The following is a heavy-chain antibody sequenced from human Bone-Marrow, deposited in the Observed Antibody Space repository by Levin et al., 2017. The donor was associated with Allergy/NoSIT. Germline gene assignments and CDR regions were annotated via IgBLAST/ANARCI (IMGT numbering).Heavy chain of an antibody. CDR3: AREQTHPWVSGTTYESDLDAFDI. V-gene: IGHV1-2*06. CDR1: EYTFTGHN. Sequence: GASVKVSCRASEYTFTGHNMHWVRQAPGQGLEWMGRINPITGGTNLAQKFQGRVTLTRVSSISTAYMELSSLRSDDTAVYYCAREQTHPWVSGTTYESDLDAFDIWGQGTMVTVSS. CDR2: INPITGGT. J-gene: IGHJ3*02. D-gene: IGHD2/OR15-2a*01.